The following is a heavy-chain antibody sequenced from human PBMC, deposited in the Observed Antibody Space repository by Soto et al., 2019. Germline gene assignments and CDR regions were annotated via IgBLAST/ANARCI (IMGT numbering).Heavy chain of an antibody. CDR2: INPILSMS. Sequence: SVKVSCKASGDTFAFYSINWVRQAPGLGLEWMGRINPILSMSNYAQRFQGRVTMTADKSTSTAYMVLNSLRSEDTAIYYCATSYGSGYRAFDYWGQGALDTVSS. J-gene: IGHJ4*02. CDR3: ATSYGSGYRAFDY. V-gene: IGHV1-69*02. D-gene: IGHD3-10*01. CDR1: GDTFAFYS.